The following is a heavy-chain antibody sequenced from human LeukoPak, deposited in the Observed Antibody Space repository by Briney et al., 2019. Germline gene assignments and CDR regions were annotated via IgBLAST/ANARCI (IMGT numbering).Heavy chain of an antibody. CDR2: IYTSGST. CDR1: GGSISSGSYF. CDR3: ARNDILTGYCFDY. D-gene: IGHD3-9*01. Sequence: SETLSLTCTVSGGSISSGSYFWSWIRQPAGKGLEWIGRIYTSGSTNYNPSLKSRVTISVDTSKSQFSLKLSSVTAADTAVYYCARNDILTGYCFDYWGQGTLVTVSS. V-gene: IGHV4-61*02. J-gene: IGHJ4*02.